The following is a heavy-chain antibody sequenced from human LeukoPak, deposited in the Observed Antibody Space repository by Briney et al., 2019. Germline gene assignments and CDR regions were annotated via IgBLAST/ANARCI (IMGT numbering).Heavy chain of an antibody. D-gene: IGHD2-15*01. Sequence: SETLSLTCTVSGGSISSSSYYWGWVRQPPGTGLEWLGSIYYSGSTYYNPSLKGRVTISVDTSKNQFSLKLSSVTAADTAVYYCARSGGTTFDPWGQGTLVTVSS. V-gene: IGHV4-39*01. CDR3: ARSGGTTFDP. CDR1: GGSISSSSYY. J-gene: IGHJ5*02. CDR2: IYYSGST.